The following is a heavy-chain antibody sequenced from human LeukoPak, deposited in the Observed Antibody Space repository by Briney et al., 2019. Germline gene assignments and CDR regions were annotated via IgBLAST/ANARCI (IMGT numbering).Heavy chain of an antibody. Sequence: PSETLSLTCTVSGGSIGSYYWSWIRQPPGKGLEWIGYIYYSGSTNYNPSLKSRVTISVDTSKNQFSLKLSSVTAADTAVYYCARGVVVPAAIIDPWGQGTLVTVSS. V-gene: IGHV4-59*01. D-gene: IGHD2-2*01. CDR1: GGSIGSYY. CDR2: IYYSGST. CDR3: ARGVVVPAAIIDP. J-gene: IGHJ5*02.